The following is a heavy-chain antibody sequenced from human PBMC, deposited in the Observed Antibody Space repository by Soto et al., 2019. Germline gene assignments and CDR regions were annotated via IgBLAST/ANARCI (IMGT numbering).Heavy chain of an antibody. CDR1: GYTFTRYT. Sequence: ASVKVSCKASGYTFTRYTMNWVSQAPGQRLEWMGWINPDNGNTKSSQKFQDRVIITRDTSASTAYMDLSSLRSEDTAVYYCARGIAKGHLDPLCQGTLVIVSS. CDR3: ARGIAKGHLDP. V-gene: IGHV1-3*01. J-gene: IGHJ5*02. CDR2: INPDNGNT. D-gene: IGHD2-15*01.